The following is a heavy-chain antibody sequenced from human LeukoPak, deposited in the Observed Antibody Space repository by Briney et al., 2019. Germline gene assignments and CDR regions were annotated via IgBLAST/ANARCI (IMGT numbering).Heavy chain of an antibody. Sequence: SETLSLTCTVSGGSISSGGYYWSWIRQHPGKGLEWIGYIYYSGSTYYNPSLKSRVTISVDTSKNQFSLKLSSVTAADTAVYYCAREYYDILTGTDAFDIWGQGTMVTVSS. V-gene: IGHV4-31*03. CDR3: AREYYDILTGTDAFDI. J-gene: IGHJ3*02. CDR2: IYYSGST. D-gene: IGHD3-9*01. CDR1: GGSISSGGYY.